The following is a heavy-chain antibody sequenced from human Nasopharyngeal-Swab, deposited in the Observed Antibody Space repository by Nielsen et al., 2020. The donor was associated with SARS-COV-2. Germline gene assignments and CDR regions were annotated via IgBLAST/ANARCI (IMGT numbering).Heavy chain of an antibody. V-gene: IGHV2-5*02. CDR1: GFSLSTSGVG. D-gene: IGHD7-27*01. CDR2: IYWDDDK. Sequence: SGPTLVTPTQTLTLTCTFSGFSLSTSGVGVGWIRQPPGKALEWLALIYWDDDKRYSPSLKSRLTITKDTSKNQVVLTMTNMDPVDTATYYCAQVVYWGAPFDYWGQGTLVTVSS. CDR3: AQVVYWGAPFDY. J-gene: IGHJ4*02.